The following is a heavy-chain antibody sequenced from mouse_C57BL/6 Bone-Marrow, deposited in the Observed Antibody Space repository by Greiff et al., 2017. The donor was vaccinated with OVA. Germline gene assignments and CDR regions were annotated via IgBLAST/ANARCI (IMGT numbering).Heavy chain of an antibody. CDR3: ARWAYSNYDWFAY. CDR1: GYTFTDYY. CDR2: INPYNGGT. J-gene: IGHJ3*01. V-gene: IGHV1-19*01. D-gene: IGHD2-5*01. Sequence: VQLQQSGPVLVKPGASVKMSCKASGYTFTDYYMNWVKQSHGKSLEWIGVINPYNGGTSYNQKFKGKATLTVDTASSTAYMELNSLTSEDSAVYYCARWAYSNYDWFAYWGQGTLVTVSA.